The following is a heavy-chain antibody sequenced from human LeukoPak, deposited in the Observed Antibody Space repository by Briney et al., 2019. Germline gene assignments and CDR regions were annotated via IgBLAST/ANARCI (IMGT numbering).Heavy chain of an antibody. CDR1: GFTFSSYA. V-gene: IGHV3-23*01. CDR3: AKLGYCSSTSCYENDY. D-gene: IGHD2-2*01. CDR2: ISGSGGST. Sequence: PGGSLRLSCAASGFTFSSYAMSWVRRAPGKGLEWVSAISGSGGSTYYADSVKGRFTISRDNSKNTLYLQMNSLRAEDTAVYYCAKLGYCSSTSCYENDYWGQGTLVTVSS. J-gene: IGHJ4*02.